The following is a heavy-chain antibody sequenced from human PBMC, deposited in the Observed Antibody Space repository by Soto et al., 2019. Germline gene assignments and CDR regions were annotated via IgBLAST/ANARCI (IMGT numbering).Heavy chain of an antibody. CDR2: IYSNGST. CDR1: GCSIISASYS. CDR3: AREDAARIERWFDA. Sequence: PSDTLSLTCAVSGCSIISASYSWNWIRQSPGRGLEWIGHIYSNGSTYYNPSLKSRVSISVDTSNNQFSLKLTSVTAADTAVYFCAREDAARIERWFDAWGQGILVTVSS. V-gene: IGHV4-31*11. J-gene: IGHJ5*02. D-gene: IGHD6-6*01.